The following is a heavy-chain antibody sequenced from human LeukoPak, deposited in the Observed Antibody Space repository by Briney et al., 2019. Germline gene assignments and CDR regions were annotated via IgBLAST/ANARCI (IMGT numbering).Heavy chain of an antibody. CDR2: INHSGST. CDR1: GYSISSGYY. V-gene: IGHV4-38-2*02. Sequence: SETLSLTCTVSGYSISSGYYWSWIRQPPGKGLEWIGEINHSGSTNYNPSLKSRVTISVDTSKNQFSLKLSSVTAADTAVYYCARGQPLYGVVLPFDYWGQGTLVTVSS. D-gene: IGHD4-17*01. CDR3: ARGQPLYGVVLPFDY. J-gene: IGHJ4*02.